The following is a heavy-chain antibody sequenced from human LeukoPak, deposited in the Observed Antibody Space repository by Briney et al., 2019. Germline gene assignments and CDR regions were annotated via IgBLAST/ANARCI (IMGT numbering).Heavy chain of an antibody. J-gene: IGHJ4*02. Sequence: GGSLRLSCSGSGFTFSNYGMHWVRQAPGKGLEYVSGINSNGGSTYYADSVKGRFTISRDNSKNTPYLQMSSPRTEDTAVYYCVKDRRIVWFGELSGFDYWGQGTLVTVSS. CDR3: VKDRRIVWFGELSGFDY. CDR2: INSNGGST. V-gene: IGHV3-64D*06. CDR1: GFTFSNYG. D-gene: IGHD3-10*01.